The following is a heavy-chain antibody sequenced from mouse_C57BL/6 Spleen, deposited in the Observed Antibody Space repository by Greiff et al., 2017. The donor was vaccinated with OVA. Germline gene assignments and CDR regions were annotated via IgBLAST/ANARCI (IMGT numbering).Heavy chain of an antibody. V-gene: IGHV1-59*01. J-gene: IGHJ2*01. Sequence: QVQLQQPGAELVRPGTSVKLSCKASGYTFTSYWMHWVKQRPGQGLEWIGVIDPSDSYTNYNQKFKGKATLTVDTSSSTAYMQLSSLTSEDSAVYYCARYDYYGSSYVKCDYWGQGTTLTVSS. D-gene: IGHD1-1*01. CDR1: GYTFTSYW. CDR2: IDPSDSYT. CDR3: ARYDYYGSSYVKCDY.